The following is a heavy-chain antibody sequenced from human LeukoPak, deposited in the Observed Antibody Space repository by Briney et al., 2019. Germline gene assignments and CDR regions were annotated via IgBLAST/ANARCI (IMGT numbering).Heavy chain of an antibody. D-gene: IGHD2-2*01. Sequence: GGSLRLSCAASGFTFSSYAMSWVRQAPGKGLEWVSAISGSGGSTYYADSVKGRFTISRDNSKNTLYLQMNSLRAEDTAVYYCAKGATSCSSTSCPDAFDIWGQGTMVTVSS. J-gene: IGHJ3*02. CDR2: ISGSGGST. CDR3: AKGATSCSSTSCPDAFDI. CDR1: GFTFSSYA. V-gene: IGHV3-23*01.